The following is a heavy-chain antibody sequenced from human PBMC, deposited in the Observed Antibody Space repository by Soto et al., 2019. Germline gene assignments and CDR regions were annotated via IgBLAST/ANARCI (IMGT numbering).Heavy chain of an antibody. CDR3: TTDKGAPKGMGYSYGYPRYFDY. J-gene: IGHJ4*02. CDR1: GFTFSNAW. D-gene: IGHD5-18*01. V-gene: IGHV3-15*01. Sequence: EVQLVESGGGLVKPGGSLRLSCAASGFTFSNAWMSWVRQAPGKGLEWVGRLKSKTDGGTTDYAAPVKGRFTISRDDSKNTLYLQMNSLKTEDTAVYYCTTDKGAPKGMGYSYGYPRYFDYWGQGTLVTVSS. CDR2: LKSKTDGGTT.